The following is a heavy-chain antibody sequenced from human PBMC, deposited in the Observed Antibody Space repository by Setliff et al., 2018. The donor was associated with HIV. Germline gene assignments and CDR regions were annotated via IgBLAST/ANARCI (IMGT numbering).Heavy chain of an antibody. Sequence: VASVKVSCKASGGPFTSSSIGWVRQAPGQGLEWMGRIIPILGVPRYAQKFQGRVTITADKSTSTSYMHLSSLRAEDTAVYYCAKDHATSSWFTALLDYWGQGALVTVSS. J-gene: IGHJ4*02. CDR1: GGPFTSSS. CDR2: IIPILGVP. V-gene: IGHV1-69*04. CDR3: AKDHATSSWFTALLDY. D-gene: IGHD6-13*01.